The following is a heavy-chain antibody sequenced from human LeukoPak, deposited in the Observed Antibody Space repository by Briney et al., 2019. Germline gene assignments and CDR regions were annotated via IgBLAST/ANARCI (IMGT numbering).Heavy chain of an antibody. J-gene: IGHJ4*02. CDR3: ARDYLSRELGHGGYFDY. CDR2: INHSGST. CDR1: GGSFSGYY. D-gene: IGHD1-26*01. Sequence: SETLSLTCAVYGGSFSGYYWSWIRQPPGKGLEWIGEINHSGSTNYNPSLKSRVTISVDTSKNQFSLKLSSVTAADTAVYYCARDYLSRELGHGGYFDYWGQGTLVTVSS. V-gene: IGHV4-34*01.